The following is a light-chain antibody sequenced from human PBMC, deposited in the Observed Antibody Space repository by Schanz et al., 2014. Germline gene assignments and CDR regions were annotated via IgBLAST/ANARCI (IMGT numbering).Light chain of an antibody. V-gene: IGKV3-20*01. CDR2: GAS. Sequence: EIVLTQSPGTLSLSPGERATLSCRASQTVSSNYLAWYQQKPGQAPRLLIYGASSRATGIPDRFSGSGSGTDFTLTISRLEPEDFAVYYCQHYGSSPLTFGPGTKVDFK. J-gene: IGKJ3*01. CDR3: QHYGSSPLT. CDR1: QTVSSNY.